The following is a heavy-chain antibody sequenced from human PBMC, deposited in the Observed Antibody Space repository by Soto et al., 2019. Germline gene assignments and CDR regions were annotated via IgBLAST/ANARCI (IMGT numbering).Heavy chain of an antibody. CDR2: IYYSGST. CDR3: ARQKVSRFYGEVDFFDY. Sequence: PSETLSLTCTVSGGSISSSSYYWGWIRQPPGKGLEWIGSIYYSGSTYYNPSLKSRVTISIDTSNKHLSLHLSSVTAADTAVYYCARQKVSRFYGEVDFFDYWGLGTLVTVS. D-gene: IGHD4-17*01. V-gene: IGHV4-39*07. J-gene: IGHJ4*02. CDR1: GGSISSSSYY.